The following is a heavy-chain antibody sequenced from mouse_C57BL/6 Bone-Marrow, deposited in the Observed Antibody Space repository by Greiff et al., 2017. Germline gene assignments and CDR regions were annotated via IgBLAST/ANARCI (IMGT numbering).Heavy chain of an antibody. CDR1: GYSITSDY. V-gene: IGHV3-8*01. J-gene: IGHJ1*03. CDR3: ARSPDYGSRTWYFDV. Sequence: EVQLQQSGPGLAKPSQTLSLTCSVTGYSITSDYWNWIRKFPGNKLEYMGYISYSGSTYYNPSLKSRISITRDTSKNQYYLQSNSVTTEDTATYYCARSPDYGSRTWYFDVWGTGTTVTVSS. D-gene: IGHD1-1*01. CDR2: ISYSGST.